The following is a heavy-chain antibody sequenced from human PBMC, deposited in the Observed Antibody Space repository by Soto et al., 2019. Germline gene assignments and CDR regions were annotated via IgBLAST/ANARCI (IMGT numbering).Heavy chain of an antibody. CDR2: INHSGST. D-gene: IGHD6-13*01. Sequence: SETLSLTCAVYGGSLSGYYWSWIRQPPGKGLEWIGEINHSGSTNYNPSLKSRVTISVDTSKNQFSLKLSSVTAADTAVYYCARGYSSSWYKTNWFDPWGQGTLVTVSS. J-gene: IGHJ5*02. CDR1: GGSLSGYY. CDR3: ARGYSSSWYKTNWFDP. V-gene: IGHV4-34*01.